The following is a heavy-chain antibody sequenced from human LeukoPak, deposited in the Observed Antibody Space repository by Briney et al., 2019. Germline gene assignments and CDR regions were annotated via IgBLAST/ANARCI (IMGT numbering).Heavy chain of an antibody. CDR1: GYTFTSYD. D-gene: IGHD3-3*01. CDR3: ARGDRRRDFWSGYSRIYYYYYMDV. V-gene: IGHV1-8*01. CDR2: MNPNSGNT. Sequence: ASVKVSCKASGYTFTSYDINWVRQATGQGLEWMGWMNPNSGNTGYAQKFQGRVTMTRNTPISTAYMELSSLRSEDTAVYYCARGDRRRDFWSGYSRIYYYYYMDVWGKGTTVTVSS. J-gene: IGHJ6*03.